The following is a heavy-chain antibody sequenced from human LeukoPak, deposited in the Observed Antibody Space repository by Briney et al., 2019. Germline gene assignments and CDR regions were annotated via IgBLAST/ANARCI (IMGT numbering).Heavy chain of an antibody. CDR2: INHSGST. V-gene: IGHV4-34*01. Sequence: KPSETLSLTCAAYGGSFSGYYWSWIRQPPGKGLEWIGEINHSGSTNYNPSLKSRVTISVDTSKNQFSLKLSSVTAADTAVYYCARAIAAAAYYMDVWGKGTTVTVSS. CDR3: ARAIAAAAYYMDV. CDR1: GGSFSGYY. D-gene: IGHD6-13*01. J-gene: IGHJ6*03.